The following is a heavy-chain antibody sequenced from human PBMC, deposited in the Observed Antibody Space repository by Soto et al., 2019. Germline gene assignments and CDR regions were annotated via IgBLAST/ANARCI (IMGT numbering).Heavy chain of an antibody. V-gene: IGHV1-18*01. Sequence: ASVKVSCKASGYTFTTYGINWVRQAPGQGLEWMGWISPYNGNTHYAQKSQGRVTMTTDTSTSTAFMELRSLRSDDTAVYYCARDEGQPRNWFDPWGQGTLVTVSS. CDR3: ARDEGQPRNWFDP. CDR1: GYTFTTYG. D-gene: IGHD6-13*01. CDR2: ISPYNGNT. J-gene: IGHJ5*02.